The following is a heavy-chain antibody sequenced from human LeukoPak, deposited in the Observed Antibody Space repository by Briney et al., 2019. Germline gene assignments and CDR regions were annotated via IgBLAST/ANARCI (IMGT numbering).Heavy chain of an antibody. J-gene: IGHJ3*02. CDR2: IYTSGST. CDR3: ARAGGWFGDHDAFDI. V-gene: IGHV4-61*02. CDR1: GGSISSGSYY. Sequence: SETLSLTCTVTGGSISSGSYYWSWIRQPAGKGLEWIGRIYTSGSTNYNPSLKSRVTISVDTSKNQFSLKLSSVTAADTAVYYCARAGGWFGDHDAFDIWGQGTMVTVSS. D-gene: IGHD3-10*01.